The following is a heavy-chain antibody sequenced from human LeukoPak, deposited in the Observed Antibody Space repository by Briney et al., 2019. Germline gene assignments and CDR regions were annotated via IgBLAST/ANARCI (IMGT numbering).Heavy chain of an antibody. Sequence: SGGSLRLSCAASGFTFSNYWMSWVRQAPGKGLEWVANIKKDGSEKYYVESVKGRFTISRDNAANSLYLQMNSLRAEDTAVYYCARGPSYYYDSSGFYYFDYWGQGTLVTVSS. D-gene: IGHD3-22*01. V-gene: IGHV3-7*01. CDR3: ARGPSYYYDSSGFYYFDY. CDR2: IKKDGSEK. CDR1: GFTFSNYW. J-gene: IGHJ4*02.